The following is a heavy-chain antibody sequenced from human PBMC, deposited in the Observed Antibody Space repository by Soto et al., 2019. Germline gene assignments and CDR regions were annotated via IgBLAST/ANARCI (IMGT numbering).Heavy chain of an antibody. Sequence: PSETLSLTCSLSGASITSTTYFFAWIRQPPAKGQKWFGSIYYSAKTHYNASRKSRATTSVDRSRIQFSLQVSSVTAADTAVYYCAKNLPGTGRFDYWGQGTVVT. D-gene: IGHD1-1*01. CDR3: AKNLPGTGRFDY. V-gene: IGHV4-39*01. J-gene: IGHJ4*02. CDR1: GASITSTTYF. CDR2: IYYSAKT.